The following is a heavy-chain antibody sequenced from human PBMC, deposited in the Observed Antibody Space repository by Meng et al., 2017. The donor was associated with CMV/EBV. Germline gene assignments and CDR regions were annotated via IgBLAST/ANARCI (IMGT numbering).Heavy chain of an antibody. J-gene: IGHJ2*01. CDR1: GFTFSSYE. D-gene: IGHD2-2*02. V-gene: IGHV3-48*03. Sequence: GGSLRLSCAASGFTFSSYEMNWVRQAPGKGLEWVSYISSSGSTIYYADSVKGRFTISRDNAKNTLYLQMNSLRAEDTAVYYCARGVYCSSTSCYMPGYFDLWGRGTLVTVSS. CDR2: ISSSGSTI. CDR3: ARGVYCSSTSCYMPGYFDL.